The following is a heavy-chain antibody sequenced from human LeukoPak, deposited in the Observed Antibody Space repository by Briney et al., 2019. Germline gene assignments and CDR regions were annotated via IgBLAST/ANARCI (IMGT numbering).Heavy chain of an antibody. CDR2: IIPIFGTA. Sequence: SVKVSCKASGGTFSSYAISWVRQAPGQGLEWMGGIIPIFGTANYAQKFQGRVTITADESTSTAYMELSSLNSDDSAVYYCARYIGGSGWCWGQGALVTVSS. J-gene: IGHJ4*02. D-gene: IGHD3-16*01. CDR1: GGTFSSYA. CDR3: ARYIGGSGWC. V-gene: IGHV1-69*13.